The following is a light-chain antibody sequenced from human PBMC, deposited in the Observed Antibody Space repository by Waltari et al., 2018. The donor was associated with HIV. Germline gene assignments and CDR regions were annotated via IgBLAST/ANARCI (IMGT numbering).Light chain of an antibody. J-gene: IGLJ2*01. CDR2: DTN. V-gene: IGLV1-51*01. CDR1: SSNIGKNF. Sequence: QSVLTQPPSVSAAPGQKVTISCSGSSSNIGKNFVSWFKQLPGTAPKLLIYDTNKRPSGIPDRFSGSKSGTSATLGITGLQTGDEADYYCGTWDSSLSGVVFGGGTKLTVL. CDR3: GTWDSSLSGVV.